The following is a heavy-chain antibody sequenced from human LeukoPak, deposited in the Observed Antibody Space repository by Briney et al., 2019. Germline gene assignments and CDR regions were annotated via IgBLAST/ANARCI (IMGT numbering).Heavy chain of an antibody. V-gene: IGHV4-34*01. CDR1: GGSFSGYY. J-gene: IGHJ4*02. CDR3: AREPLRVVATTSPFDY. D-gene: IGHD5-12*01. CDR2: INHSGST. Sequence: SETLSLTCAVYGGSFSGYYWSWIRQPPGKGLEWIGEINHSGSTNYNPSLKSRVTISVDTSKNQFSLKLSSVTPADTAVYYCAREPLRVVATTSPFDYWGQGTLVTVSS.